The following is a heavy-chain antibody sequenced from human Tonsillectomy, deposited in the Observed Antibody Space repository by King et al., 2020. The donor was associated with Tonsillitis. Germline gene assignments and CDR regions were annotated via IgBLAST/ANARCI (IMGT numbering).Heavy chain of an antibody. CDR2: IGYDGSNQ. J-gene: IGHJ3*02. D-gene: IGHD3-22*01. V-gene: IGHV3-33*08. CDR1: GFTFSSSG. Sequence: VQLVESGGGVVQPGRSLRLSCAASGFTFSSSGMHWVRQAPGRGLEGVAVIGYDGSNQYYADSVKGRFTISRDNSKNTLYLQMNSLRAEDTAVYYCARDRIVAVIGGGFDIWGQGTRVTVSS. CDR3: ARDRIVAVIGGGFDI.